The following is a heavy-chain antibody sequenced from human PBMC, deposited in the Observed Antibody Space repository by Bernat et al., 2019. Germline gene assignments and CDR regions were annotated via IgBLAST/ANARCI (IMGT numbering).Heavy chain of an antibody. CDR3: TTPLFKTTNY. J-gene: IGHJ4*02. V-gene: IGHV3-15*01. CDR1: GFTFSKTW. CDR2: IKSETDGGSP. D-gene: IGHD4-11*01. Sequence: EVQLVESGGGLVEPGGSLRLSCAASGFTFSKTWMNWVRQAPGKGLEWIGRIKSETDGGSPDYAAPVEDRFTISRDDSRNTLYLQMNSLKTEDTAVYYCTTPLFKTTNYWGQGTLVTVSS.